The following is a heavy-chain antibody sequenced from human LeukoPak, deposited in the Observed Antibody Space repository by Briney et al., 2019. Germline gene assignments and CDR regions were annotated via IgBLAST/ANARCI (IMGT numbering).Heavy chain of an antibody. J-gene: IGHJ4*02. Sequence: GGSLRLSCAASGFTFSDYYMSWIRQAPGKGLEWVSYISSSGNTINYADSVKGRFTISGDNARNSLYLQMNSLRAEDTAVYYCARDAGSYSFNYWGQGTLVTVSS. V-gene: IGHV3-11*04. CDR3: ARDAGSYSFNY. D-gene: IGHD6-13*01. CDR2: ISSSGNTI. CDR1: GFTFSDYY.